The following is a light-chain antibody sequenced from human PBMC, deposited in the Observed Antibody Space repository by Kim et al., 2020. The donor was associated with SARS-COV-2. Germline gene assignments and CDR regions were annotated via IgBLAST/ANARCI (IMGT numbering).Light chain of an antibody. Sequence: SPGQSITISCTGTSRDVGSYNLVSWYQQHPGKAPKLMIYEGSKRPSGVSNRFSGSKSGNTASLTISGLQAEDEADYYCCSYAGSNVFGTGTKVTVL. CDR3: CSYAGSNV. V-gene: IGLV2-23*01. J-gene: IGLJ1*01. CDR1: SRDVGSYNL. CDR2: EGS.